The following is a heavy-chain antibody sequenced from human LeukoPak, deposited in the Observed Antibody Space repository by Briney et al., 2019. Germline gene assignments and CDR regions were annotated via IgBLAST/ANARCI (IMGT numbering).Heavy chain of an antibody. CDR1: GGSISSSSYY. CDR3: ASREYNWNGKSFDY. V-gene: IGHV4-39*01. J-gene: IGHJ4*02. Sequence: SETLSLTCTVSGGSISSSSYYWGWIRQPPGKGLEWIGGIYYSGSTYYNPSLKSRVTISVDTSKNQFSLKLSSVTAADTAVYYCASREYNWNGKSFDYWGQGTLVTVSS. D-gene: IGHD1-20*01. CDR2: IYYSGST.